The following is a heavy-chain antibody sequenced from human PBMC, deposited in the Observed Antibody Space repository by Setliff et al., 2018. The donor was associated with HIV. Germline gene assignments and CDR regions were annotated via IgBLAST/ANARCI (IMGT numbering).Heavy chain of an antibody. Sequence: SETLSLTCTVSGGSISSYYWSWIRQPPGKGLEWIGYIYYSGSTNYNPSLKSRVTISVDTSKDQFSLKLSSVTAADTAVYYCARTSGYSYYFDYWGQGTLVTVSS. CDR3: ARTSGYSYYFDY. CDR1: GGSISSYY. D-gene: IGHD3-3*01. J-gene: IGHJ4*02. V-gene: IGHV4-59*08. CDR2: IYYSGST.